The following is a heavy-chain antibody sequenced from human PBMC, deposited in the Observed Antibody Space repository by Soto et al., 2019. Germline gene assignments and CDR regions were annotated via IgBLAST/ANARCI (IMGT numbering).Heavy chain of an antibody. D-gene: IGHD2-15*01. CDR2: IDYSGST. J-gene: IGHJ4*02. CDR3: ARDAASCSGGSCYSHYFDY. V-gene: IGHV4-30-4*01. Sequence: QVQLQESGPGLVKPSQTLSLTCTVSGGSISSGDYYWSWIRQPPGKGLEWIGYIDYSGSTYYNPSLKRRVTISVDTSKNKFSLKLSSVTAADTAVYYCARDAASCSGGSCYSHYFDYWGQGTLVTVSS. CDR1: GGSISSGDYY.